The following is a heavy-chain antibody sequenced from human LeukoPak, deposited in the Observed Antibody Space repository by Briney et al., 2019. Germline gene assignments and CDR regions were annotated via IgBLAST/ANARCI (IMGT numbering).Heavy chain of an antibody. Sequence: GGSLRLSCAASGFTFSDYYMSWIRQAPGKGLEWVSYISSSGSTIYYADSVKGRFTISRDNAKNSLYLQMNSLRAEDTAVYYCARVLTVTAGMYYYYYGMDVWGQGTTVTVSS. CDR2: ISSSGSTI. D-gene: IGHD4-17*01. CDR3: ARVLTVTAGMYYYYYGMDV. V-gene: IGHV3-11*04. CDR1: GFTFSDYY. J-gene: IGHJ6*02.